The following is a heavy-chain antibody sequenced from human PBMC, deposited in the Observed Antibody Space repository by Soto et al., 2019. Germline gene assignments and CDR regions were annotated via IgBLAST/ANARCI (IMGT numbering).Heavy chain of an antibody. J-gene: IGHJ4*02. CDR3: SRDETYYYGSGSYYFDC. Sequence: QVQLVQAGAEVKKPGASVKVSCNASGYTFTSYAMHWVRQAPGQRLEWMGWFNAGNGNTKYSQKFQGRVTITRDPSVSTANMELNSLRSEDTAVYYCSRDETYYYGSGSYYFDCWGQGTRVTVTS. CDR2: FNAGNGNT. CDR1: GYTFTSYA. D-gene: IGHD3-10*01. V-gene: IGHV1-3*01.